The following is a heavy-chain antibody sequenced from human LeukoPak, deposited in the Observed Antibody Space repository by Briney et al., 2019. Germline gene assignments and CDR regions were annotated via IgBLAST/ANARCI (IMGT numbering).Heavy chain of an antibody. D-gene: IGHD3-10*01. V-gene: IGHV4-61*01. CDR3: ARARYGSGTPFDY. CDR2: IYYSGST. J-gene: IGHJ4*02. CDR1: GGSISSSSYY. Sequence: SETLSLTCTVSGGSISSSSYYWSWIRQPPGKGLEWIAYIYYSGSTDYNPSLKSRVTISVDTSKKQFSLKLSSVTAADTAVYYCARARYGSGTPFDYWGQGTLVTVSS.